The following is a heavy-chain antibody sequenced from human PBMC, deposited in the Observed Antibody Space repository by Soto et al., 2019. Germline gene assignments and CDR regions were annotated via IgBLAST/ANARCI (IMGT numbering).Heavy chain of an antibody. CDR3: ARDGARDRGDKGFDY. D-gene: IGHD2-21*02. V-gene: IGHV3-21*01. CDR2: ITSTSTYI. CDR1: GFTFSSYT. J-gene: IGHJ4*02. Sequence: GGSLRLSCAASGFTFSSYTMPWVRQAPGKGLEWVSSITSTSTYIYYTDSLKGRFTISRDNAQNSLYLQMNNLGPGDTAVYYCARDGARDRGDKGFDYWGQGTVVTVPS.